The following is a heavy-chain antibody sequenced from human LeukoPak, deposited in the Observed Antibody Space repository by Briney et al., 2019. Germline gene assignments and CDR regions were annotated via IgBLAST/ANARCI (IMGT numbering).Heavy chain of an antibody. D-gene: IGHD3-9*01. CDR2: INPSGGST. V-gene: IGHV1-46*01. Sequence: GASVKVSCKASGYTFTSYYMHWVRQAPGQGLEWMGIINPSGGSTSYAQKFQGRVTMTRDTSTSTVYMELSSLRSEDTAVYYCAREAVYYDILTGYALRPYFDYWGQGTLVTVSS. J-gene: IGHJ4*02. CDR1: GYTFTSYY. CDR3: AREAVYYDILTGYALRPYFDY.